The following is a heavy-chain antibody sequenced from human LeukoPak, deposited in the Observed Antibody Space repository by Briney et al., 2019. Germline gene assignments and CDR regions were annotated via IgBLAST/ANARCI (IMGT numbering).Heavy chain of an antibody. CDR3: TRDEGGELDSSYFDY. Sequence: PGRSLRLSCTASGFTFGDYAMSWVRKAPGKGLEWVGFIRGKAYGGTTEYAASVKGRFTISRDDSKSIAYLQMNSLKTEDTAVYYCTRDEGGELDSSYFDYWGQGTLVTVSS. D-gene: IGHD1-26*01. CDR2: IRGKAYGGTT. V-gene: IGHV3-49*04. CDR1: GFTFGDYA. J-gene: IGHJ4*02.